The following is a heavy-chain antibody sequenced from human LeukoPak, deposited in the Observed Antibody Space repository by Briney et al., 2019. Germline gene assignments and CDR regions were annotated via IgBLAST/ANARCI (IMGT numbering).Heavy chain of an antibody. J-gene: IGHJ4*02. V-gene: IGHV3-23*01. D-gene: IGHD1-7*01. Sequence: GGSLRLSCAGSGFTFSSYGMSWVRQAPGKGLEWVSAISGSGGSTYYADSVKGRFTISRDNSKNTLYLQMNSLRAEDTAVYYCAKDRDWTYDYWGQGTLVTVSS. CDR2: ISGSGGST. CDR3: AKDRDWTYDY. CDR1: GFTFSSYG.